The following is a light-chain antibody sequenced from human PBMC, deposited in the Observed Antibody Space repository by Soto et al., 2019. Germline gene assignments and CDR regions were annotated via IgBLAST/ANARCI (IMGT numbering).Light chain of an antibody. Sequence: QLVLTQSSSASASLGSSVKLTCTLSSGHSTYIIAWHQQQPGKAPRYLMKLEGSGSYNKGSGIPDRFSGSSSGADRYLTISILQFEDEADYYFETWDTNVVVFGGGTKLTVL. CDR3: ETWDTNVVV. CDR1: SGHSTYI. V-gene: IGLV4-60*02. CDR2: LEGSGSY. J-gene: IGLJ2*01.